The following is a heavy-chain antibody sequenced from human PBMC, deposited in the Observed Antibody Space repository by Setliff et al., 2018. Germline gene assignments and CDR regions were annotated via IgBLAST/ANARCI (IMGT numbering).Heavy chain of an antibody. CDR3: AKVQRRGWYSYFEDAFDI. CDR1: GFSFTDYS. V-gene: IGHV3-23*01. CDR2: VSGGGTVK. J-gene: IGHJ3*02. D-gene: IGHD1-26*01. Sequence: GGSLSLSCEGSGFSFTDYSMNWVRQAPGKRLEWVSGVSGGGTVKHYAESVKGRFTISRDNSKNTLYLDMKRLRVEDTAIYSCAKVQRRGWYSYFEDAFDIWGQGTVVTVSS.